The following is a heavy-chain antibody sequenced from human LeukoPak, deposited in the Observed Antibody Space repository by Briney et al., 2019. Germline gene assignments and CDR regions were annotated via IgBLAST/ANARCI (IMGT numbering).Heavy chain of an antibody. CDR3: ARHNLAAAGLYYFDY. J-gene: IGHJ4*02. CDR2: IYHSGST. V-gene: IGHV4-38-2*01. CDR1: GYSISSGYY. D-gene: IGHD6-13*01. Sequence: SETLSLTCAVSGYSISSGYYWGWIRQPPGKGLEWIGSIYHSGSTYYNPSLKSRVTISVDTSKNQFSLKLSSVTAADTAVYYCARHNLAAAGLYYFDYWGQGTLSPSPQ.